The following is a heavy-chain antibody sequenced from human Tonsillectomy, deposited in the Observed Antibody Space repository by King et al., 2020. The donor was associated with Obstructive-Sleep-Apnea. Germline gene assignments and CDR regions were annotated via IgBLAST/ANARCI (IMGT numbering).Heavy chain of an antibody. V-gene: IGHV3-48*04. CDR2: SSSNSSTV. Sequence: VQLVESGGGLVQPGGSLRLSCAASGFTFSTYTMNWVRQAPGKGLEWVSYSSSNSSTVYYADSVKGRFTISRDNAKNSLYLQMNSLRPEDTAVYYCARDTPLNYWGQGALVTVSS. D-gene: IGHD2-15*01. CDR3: ARDTPLNY. J-gene: IGHJ4*02. CDR1: GFTFSTYT.